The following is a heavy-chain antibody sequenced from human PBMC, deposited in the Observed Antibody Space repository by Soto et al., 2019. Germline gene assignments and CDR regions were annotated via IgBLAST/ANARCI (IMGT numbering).Heavy chain of an antibody. J-gene: IGHJ4*02. CDR2: TIPMFATA. CDR1: GGSFSNYI. Sequence: QVHLVQSGAEVKKPGSSVKVSCKASGGSFSNYIFAWVRQAPGQGLEWMGGTIPMFATAQYAQKLQGRVTITADESTSRVYMDLTSLTSDDTAVYYCARGLFGQQWLLGFDTWGQGTLVTVSS. V-gene: IGHV1-69*01. CDR3: ARGLFGQQWLLGFDT. D-gene: IGHD6-19*01.